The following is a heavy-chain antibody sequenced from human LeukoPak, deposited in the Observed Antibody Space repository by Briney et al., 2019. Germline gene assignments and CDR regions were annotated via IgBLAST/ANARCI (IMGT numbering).Heavy chain of an antibody. CDR3: AREGSSGYY. V-gene: IGHV4-59*12. J-gene: IGHJ4*02. CDR2: IYYSGST. D-gene: IGHD6-19*01. CDR1: GGSISSYY. Sequence: SETLSLTCTVSGGSISSYYWSWIRQPPGKGLEWIGYIYYSGSTNYKPSLKSRVTISVDTSKNQFSLKLSSVTAADSAVYYCAREGSSGYYWGQGTLVTVSS.